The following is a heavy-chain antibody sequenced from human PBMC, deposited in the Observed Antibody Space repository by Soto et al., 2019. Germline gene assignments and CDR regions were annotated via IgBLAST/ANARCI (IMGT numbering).Heavy chain of an antibody. CDR3: ARDRYSSGWYDLDS. Sequence: GGSLRLSCAASGFTVRSSYMSWVRQVPGKGLEWVSYISSSSSTIYYADSVKGRFTISRDNAKNSLYLQMNSLRAEDTAVYYCARDRYSSGWYDLDSWGQGTLVTVSS. CDR1: GFTVRSSY. CDR2: ISSSSSTI. J-gene: IGHJ4*02. D-gene: IGHD6-19*01. V-gene: IGHV3-48*01.